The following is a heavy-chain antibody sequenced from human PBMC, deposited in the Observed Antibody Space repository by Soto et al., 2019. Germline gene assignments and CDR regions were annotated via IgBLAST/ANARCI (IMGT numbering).Heavy chain of an antibody. CDR3: ARDSSSSDVNMDV. J-gene: IGHJ6*04. Sequence: ASVKVSCKASGYTFTSYAMNWVRQAPGQGLEWMGWINTNTGNPTYAQGFTGRFVFSLDTSVSTAYLQICSLKAEDTAVYYCARDSSSSDVNMDVWGKGTTVTSPQ. CDR1: GYTFTSYA. D-gene: IGHD6-6*01. CDR2: INTNTGNP. V-gene: IGHV7-4-1*01.